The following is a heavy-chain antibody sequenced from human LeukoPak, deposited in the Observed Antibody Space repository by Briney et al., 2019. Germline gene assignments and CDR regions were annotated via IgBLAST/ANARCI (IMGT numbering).Heavy chain of an antibody. CDR2: ISGSGGTT. J-gene: IGHJ6*02. V-gene: IGHV3-23*01. CDR3: AKVGARGYYYYGMDV. Sequence: GGSLRLSCAASGFTFSSYAMSWVRQAPGKGLEWVSAISGSGGTTYYADSVKGRFIISGDNSKNTLYLQMNSLRAEDTAVYYCAKVGARGYYYYGMDVWGQGTTVTVSS. D-gene: IGHD1-26*01. CDR1: GFTFSSYA.